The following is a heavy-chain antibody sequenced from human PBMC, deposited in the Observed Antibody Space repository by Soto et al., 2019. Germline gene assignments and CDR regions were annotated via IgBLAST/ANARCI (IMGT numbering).Heavy chain of an antibody. D-gene: IGHD3-10*01. V-gene: IGHV3-9*01. CDR1: GFPFHGDA. CDR3: AKDRGSVLGVISD. Sequence: TLRICCAASGFPFHGDAMVWSGRGAEKGLEWVSGITSDSGKVGYADSVKGRFTISRDNARNSLYLQMNSLRVEDTAFYYCAKDRGSVLGVISDWGQGSLFTVSA. CDR2: ITSDSGKV. J-gene: IGHJ4*02.